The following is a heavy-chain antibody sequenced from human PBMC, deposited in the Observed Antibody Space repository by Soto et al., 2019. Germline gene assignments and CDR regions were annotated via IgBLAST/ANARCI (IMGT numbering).Heavy chain of an antibody. V-gene: IGHV4-30-4*01. CDR3: ARFQKGGVYYFESSG. CDR2: IFYSGGT. J-gene: IGHJ4*02. Sequence: QVQLQESGPGLVKPSQTLSLTCTVSGGSISSGDYFWSWIRQPPGRGLEWIGHIFYSGGTYYNPSLKSRVTISVDTSKNRFSLKMTSVTAADTAVYFCARFQKGGVYYFESSGWGPGTLVTVSS. D-gene: IGHD3-22*01. CDR1: GGSISSGDYF.